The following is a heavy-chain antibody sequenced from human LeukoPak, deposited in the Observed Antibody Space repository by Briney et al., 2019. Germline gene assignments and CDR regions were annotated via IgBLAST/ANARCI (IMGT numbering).Heavy chain of an antibody. CDR1: GGSFSTYY. V-gene: IGHV4-59*12. D-gene: IGHD3-22*01. CDR2: INYSGST. CDR3: ARRDGSMIVVVITPFFDY. J-gene: IGHJ4*02. Sequence: SETLSLTCTVSGGSFSTYYWSWIRQPPGKGLEWIGYINYSGSTTYSPSLKSRVTISVDTSKSQFSLKLSSVTAADTAVYYCARRDGSMIVVVITPFFDYWGQGTLVTVSS.